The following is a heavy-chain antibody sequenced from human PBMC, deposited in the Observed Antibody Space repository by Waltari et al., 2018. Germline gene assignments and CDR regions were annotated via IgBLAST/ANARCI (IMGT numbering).Heavy chain of an antibody. CDR3: ARDRTGSYYGGFDS. J-gene: IGHJ4*02. Sequence: QVQLVESGGGVVQPGGSLSLSCAASGFALRCCVLHWVRQAPGKGREWVAFIRYDETDKFYTNSVRGRFTISRDNSKNTLFLQMDSLRAEDAAMYYCARDRTGSYYGGFDSWGQGTLVTVSS. CDR1: GFALRCCV. CDR2: IRYDETDK. D-gene: IGHD1-26*01. V-gene: IGHV3-30*02.